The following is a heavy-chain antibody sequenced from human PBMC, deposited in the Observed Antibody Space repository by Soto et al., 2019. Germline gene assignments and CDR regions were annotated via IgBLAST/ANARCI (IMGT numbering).Heavy chain of an antibody. V-gene: IGHV3-11*05. J-gene: IGHJ4*02. CDR2: ISSSGTSP. CDR1: GFTFSAVY. D-gene: IGHD6-19*01. CDR3: ARDRGAVTGQYFDY. Sequence: QVRLEESGGGLVKPGGSLRLSCAASGFTFSAVYMSWIRQAPNKGLEYISYISSSGTSPNYADSVKGRFTISRDNAKNSLYLQMNSLRAEDTAVYYCARDRGAVTGQYFDYWGQGALVTVSS.